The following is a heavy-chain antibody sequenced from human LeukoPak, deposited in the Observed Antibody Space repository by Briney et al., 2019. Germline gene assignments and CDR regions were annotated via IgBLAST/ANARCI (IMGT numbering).Heavy chain of an antibody. D-gene: IGHD4-17*01. V-gene: IGHV3-9*01. CDR1: GFTFDDYA. J-gene: IGHJ3*02. CDR2: ISWNSGSI. Sequence: PGGSLRLSCAASGFTFDDYAMHWVRQAPGKGLEWVSGISWNSGSIGYADSVKGRFTISRDNAKNSLYLQMNSLRAEDTALYYCARDRDSDTGGDDAFDIWGQGTMVTVSS. CDR3: ARDRDSDTGGDDAFDI.